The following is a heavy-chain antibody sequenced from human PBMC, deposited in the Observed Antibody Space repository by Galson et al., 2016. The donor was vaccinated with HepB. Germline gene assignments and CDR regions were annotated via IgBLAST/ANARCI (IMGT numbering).Heavy chain of an antibody. CDR3: TRGWDP. CDR2: INPDSGDT. Sequence: SCKASGYTFTSYDINWVRQASGQGLEWMGWINPDSGDTGYAQKFQGRVTMTTDTSINTAYMELSSLRSQDTALYYCTRGWDPWGQGTLVIVSS. CDR1: GYTFTSYD. V-gene: IGHV1-8*01. J-gene: IGHJ5*02.